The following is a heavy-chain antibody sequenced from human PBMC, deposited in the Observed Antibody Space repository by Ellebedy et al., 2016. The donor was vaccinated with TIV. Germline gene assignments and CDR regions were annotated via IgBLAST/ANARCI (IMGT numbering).Heavy chain of an antibody. J-gene: IGHJ4*02. CDR3: ARANYDFWSGCDY. V-gene: IGHV3-11*01. CDR1: GFTFSDYY. D-gene: IGHD3-3*01. Sequence: GESLKISXAASGFTFSDYYMSWIRQAPGKGLEWVSYISSSGSTIYYADSVKGRFTISRDNAKNSLYLQMNSLRAEDTAVYYCARANYDFWSGCDYWGQGTLVTVSS. CDR2: ISSSGSTI.